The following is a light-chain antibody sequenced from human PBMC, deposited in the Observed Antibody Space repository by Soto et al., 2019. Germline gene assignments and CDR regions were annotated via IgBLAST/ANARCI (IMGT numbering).Light chain of an antibody. Sequence: QSVLTQPPSVSAAPGQKVTISCSGSSSNIGNNFVSWYQQLPGTAPKLLIYDDNKRPSGIPDRFSGSKSGTSATLGITGFQTGDEADYYCGSWDNSLSAYVFGTGTKVTVL. V-gene: IGLV1-51*01. CDR1: SSNIGNNF. CDR2: DDN. J-gene: IGLJ1*01. CDR3: GSWDNSLSAYV.